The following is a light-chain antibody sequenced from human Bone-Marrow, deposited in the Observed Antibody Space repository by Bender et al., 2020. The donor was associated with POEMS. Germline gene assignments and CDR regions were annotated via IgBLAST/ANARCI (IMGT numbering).Light chain of an antibody. V-gene: IGLV2-23*01. CDR1: SSDVGSYNL. CDR3: CSHAGRMV. CDR2: EGT. Sequence: QSALTQPASVSGSPGQSITISCTGTSSDVGSYNLVSWYQQHPGKAPKLMIYEGTKRPSGISNRFSGSYSGDTASLTISGLQAQDEADYYCCSHAGRMVFGGGTKLTVL. J-gene: IGLJ2*01.